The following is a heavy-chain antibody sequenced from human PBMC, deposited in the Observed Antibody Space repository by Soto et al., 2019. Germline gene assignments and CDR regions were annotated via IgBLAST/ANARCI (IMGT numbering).Heavy chain of an antibody. J-gene: IGHJ4*02. V-gene: IGHV3-48*01. Sequence: PGGSLRLSCAASGFTFSSYSMNWVRQAPGKGLEWVSYISSSSSTIYYADSVKGRFTISRDNAKNSLYLQMNSLRAEDTAVYYCARDQVVPAAIGPFDYWGQGTLVTVSS. CDR3: ARDQVVPAAIGPFDY. CDR1: GFTFSSYS. CDR2: ISSSSSTI. D-gene: IGHD2-2*01.